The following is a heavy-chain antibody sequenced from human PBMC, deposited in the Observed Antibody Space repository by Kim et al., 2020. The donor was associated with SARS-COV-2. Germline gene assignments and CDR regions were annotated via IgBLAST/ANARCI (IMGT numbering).Heavy chain of an antibody. CDR2: IYYSGST. D-gene: IGHD6-13*01. J-gene: IGHJ3*02. CDR3: VIPRRHIAFVI. V-gene: IGHV4-59*01. Sequence: SETLSLTCTVSGGSISSYYWSWIRQPPGKGLEWIGYIYYSGSTNYNPSLKSRVTISVDTSKNQFSLKLRSVTAADTAVSYCVIPRRHIAFVIWGQGRLV. CDR1: GGSISSYY.